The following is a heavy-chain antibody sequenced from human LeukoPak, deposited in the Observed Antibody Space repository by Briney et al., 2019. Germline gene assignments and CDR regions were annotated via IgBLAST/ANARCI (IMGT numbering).Heavy chain of an antibody. V-gene: IGHV1-69*04. CDR2: IIPILGIA. CDR3: ASRSSSGWFDP. D-gene: IGHD3-10*01. Sequence: GASVKVSCKASGGTFSSYAISWVRQAPGQGLEWMGRIIPILGIANYAQKFQGRVTITADKSTSTAYMELSSLRFEDTAVYYCASRSSSGWFDPWGQGTLVTVSS. J-gene: IGHJ5*02. CDR1: GGTFSSYA.